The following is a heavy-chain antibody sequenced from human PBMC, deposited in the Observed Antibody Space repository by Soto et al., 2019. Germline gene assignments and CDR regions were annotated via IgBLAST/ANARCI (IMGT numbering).Heavy chain of an antibody. J-gene: IGHJ6*02. Sequence: QVQLVESGGGVVQPGRSLRLSCAASGFTFSSYDMHWVRQAPGKGLEWVAVISYDGSNKYYGDSVKGRFTISRDNSKNTLYLQMNSLRAEDTAVYYCAKIDFTDVYYYYAMDVWGQGPTVTVSS. CDR2: ISYDGSNK. CDR1: GFTFSSYD. V-gene: IGHV3-30*18. CDR3: AKIDFTDVYYYYAMDV.